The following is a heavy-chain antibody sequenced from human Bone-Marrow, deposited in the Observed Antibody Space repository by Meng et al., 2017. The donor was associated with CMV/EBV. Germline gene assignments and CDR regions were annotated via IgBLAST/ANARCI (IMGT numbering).Heavy chain of an antibody. Sequence: GESLKISCSTSGFTFSSYCMHWVRQAPGKGLQWLSFIWYDGNNKYYTDSVRGRFTISRDNSKNTLYLQMSSLRAEDTALYYCAKDLRAGAGSSWVMDVWGQGNTVTVSS. CDR3: AKDLRAGAGSSWVMDV. CDR2: IWYDGNNK. D-gene: IGHD6-19*01. CDR1: GFTFSSYC. J-gene: IGHJ6*02. V-gene: IGHV3-30*02.